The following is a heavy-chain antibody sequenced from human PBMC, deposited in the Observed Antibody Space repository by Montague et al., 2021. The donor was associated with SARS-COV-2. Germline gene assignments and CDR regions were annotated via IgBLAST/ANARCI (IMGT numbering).Heavy chain of an antibody. V-gene: IGHV3-48*02. CDR3: ARDPCCCGAFDF. D-gene: IGHD2-21*01. CDR2: ICNNSSNI. Sequence: SLRLSCAASGFTFSSYGMNWVRRAPGKGLEWVSYICNNSSNIYYADSVKGRFTISRDNTKNSLYLQMNSLRDEDTAVYYCARDPCCCGAFDFWGHGTMVTVSS. CDR1: GFTFSSYG. J-gene: IGHJ4*01.